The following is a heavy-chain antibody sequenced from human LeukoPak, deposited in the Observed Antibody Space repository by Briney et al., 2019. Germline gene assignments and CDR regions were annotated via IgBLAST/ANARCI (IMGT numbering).Heavy chain of an antibody. CDR2: ISYDGSNK. Sequence: GGSLRLSCAASGLTFSSYGMHWVRQSPGKGLEWVAVISYDGSNKYYAGSVKGRFTISRDNSKNTLYLQMNSLRAEDTAVYYCAKEYYYGSGLFDYWGQGTLVTVSS. J-gene: IGHJ4*02. CDR3: AKEYYYGSGLFDY. V-gene: IGHV3-30*18. D-gene: IGHD3-10*01. CDR1: GLTFSSYG.